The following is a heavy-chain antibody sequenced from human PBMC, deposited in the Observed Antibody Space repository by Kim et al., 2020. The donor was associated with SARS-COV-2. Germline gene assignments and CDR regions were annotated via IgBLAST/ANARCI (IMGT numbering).Heavy chain of an antibody. V-gene: IGHV3-30*01. CDR3: ARDHDSDLGAYAMDV. Sequence: DAVEGRYTISRDTSKNTIFLQMNSLRHDDTAVYYCARDHDSDLGAYAMDVWGHGTTVIVSS. J-gene: IGHJ6*02. D-gene: IGHD1-26*01.